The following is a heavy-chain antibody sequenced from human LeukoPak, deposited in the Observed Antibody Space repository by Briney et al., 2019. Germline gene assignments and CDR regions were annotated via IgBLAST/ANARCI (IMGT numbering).Heavy chain of an antibody. V-gene: IGHV4-34*01. CDR1: GFTFGDYA. J-gene: IGHJ4*02. Sequence: LRLSCTASGFTFGDYAMSWIRQPPGKGLEWIGEINHSGSTNYNPSLKSRVTISVDTSKNQFSLKLSSVTAADTAVFYCARARKYYYDSSGYFDYWGQGTLVTVSS. D-gene: IGHD3-22*01. CDR2: INHSGST. CDR3: ARARKYYYDSSGYFDY.